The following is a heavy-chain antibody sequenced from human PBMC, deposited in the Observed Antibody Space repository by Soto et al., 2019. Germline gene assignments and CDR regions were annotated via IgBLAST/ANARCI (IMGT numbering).Heavy chain of an antibody. D-gene: IGHD4-17*01. V-gene: IGHV3-23*01. CDR2: ISGSGGST. Sequence: EVQLLESGGGLVQPGGSLRLSCAASGSTFSSYAMSWVRQAPGKGLEWVSAISGSGGSTYYADSVKGRFTISRDNSKNTLYLQMNRLRAEDTAVYYCAKGALDYGDYYYYYYGMDVWGQGTTVTVSS. CDR3: AKGALDYGDYYYYYYGMDV. J-gene: IGHJ6*02. CDR1: GSTFSSYA.